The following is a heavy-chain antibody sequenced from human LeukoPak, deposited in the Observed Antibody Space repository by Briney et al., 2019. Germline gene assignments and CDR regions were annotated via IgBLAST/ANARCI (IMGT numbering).Heavy chain of an antibody. CDR3: ARDGAVADEYFQH. D-gene: IGHD6-19*01. CDR2: ISSSGSTI. Sequence: GGSLRLSCAASGFTFSSYWMSWVRQAPGKGLEWVSYISSSGSTIYYADSVKGRFTISRDNAKNSLYLQMNSLRAEDTAVYYCARDGAVADEYFQHWGQGTLVTVSS. V-gene: IGHV3-48*04. J-gene: IGHJ1*01. CDR1: GFTFSSYW.